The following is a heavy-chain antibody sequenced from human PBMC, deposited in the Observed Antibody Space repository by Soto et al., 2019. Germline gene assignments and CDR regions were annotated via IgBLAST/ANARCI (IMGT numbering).Heavy chain of an antibody. Sequence: ETLSLTCTVSGGSISSYYWSWIRQPPGKGLEWIGYIYYSGSTNYNPSLKSRVTISVDTSKNQFSLKLSSVTAADTAVYYCARDVDGNWFDPWGQGTLVTVSS. CDR2: IYYSGST. CDR3: ARDVDGNWFDP. J-gene: IGHJ5*02. V-gene: IGHV4-59*01. CDR1: GGSISSYY.